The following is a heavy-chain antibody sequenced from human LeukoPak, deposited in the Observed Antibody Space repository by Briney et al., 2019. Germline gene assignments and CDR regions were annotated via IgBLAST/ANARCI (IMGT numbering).Heavy chain of an antibody. CDR1: GASITSSGYY. D-gene: IGHD2-15*01. Sequence: SETLSFTCTVSGASITSSGYYWGWIRQPPGKGLEWIGTIYHSGSTYYNPSLKSRVTISVDTSKNQFSLRLSSVTAADTAVYYCARRDCSGGSCYFDYWGQGTLVTVSS. V-gene: IGHV4-39*07. J-gene: IGHJ4*02. CDR3: ARRDCSGGSCYFDY. CDR2: IYHSGST.